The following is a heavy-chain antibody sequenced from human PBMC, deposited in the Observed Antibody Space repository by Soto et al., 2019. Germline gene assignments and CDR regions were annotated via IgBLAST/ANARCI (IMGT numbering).Heavy chain of an antibody. CDR2: IYYSGST. D-gene: IGHD3-9*01. V-gene: IGHV4-39*01. J-gene: IGHJ6*02. CDR3: ARNGYDILTGYYSYYGMDV. Sequence: SETLSLTCTVSGGSISSRGYYWSWIRQHPGKGLEWIGSIYYSGSTYYNPSLKSRVTISVDTSKNQFSLKLSSVTAADTAVYYCARNGYDILTGYYSYYGMDVWGQGTTVTVSS. CDR1: GGSISSRGYY.